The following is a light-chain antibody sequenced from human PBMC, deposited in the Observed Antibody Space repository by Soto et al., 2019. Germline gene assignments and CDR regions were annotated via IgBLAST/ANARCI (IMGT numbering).Light chain of an antibody. Sequence: DIQMTQSPSTLSASPGDRVMMTCRASRDIHNDLAWYQQKPGKAPKLLIYAVYKLKSGVPSRFSGSESEIDFTLTINGLQPDDFATYYCQQYYRVPHTFGQGTKLEIK. CDR3: QQYYRVPHT. CDR1: RDIHND. J-gene: IGKJ2*01. CDR2: AVY. V-gene: IGKV1-5*03.